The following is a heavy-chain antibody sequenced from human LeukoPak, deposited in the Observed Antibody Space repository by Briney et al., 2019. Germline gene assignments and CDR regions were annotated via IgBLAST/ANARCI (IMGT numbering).Heavy chain of an antibody. J-gene: IGHJ5*02. CDR2: MYHSGDT. Sequence: PSETLSLTCTVSGYSVSSGYYWGWIRQPPGKGLEWIGSMYHSGDTYYNPSLKSRVTISVDTSKNQLSLKLSSVTAADTAVYYCARHRGVGALTWGQGTLVTVSS. CDR1: GYSVSSGYY. V-gene: IGHV4-38-2*02. D-gene: IGHD3-10*01. CDR3: ARHRGVGALT.